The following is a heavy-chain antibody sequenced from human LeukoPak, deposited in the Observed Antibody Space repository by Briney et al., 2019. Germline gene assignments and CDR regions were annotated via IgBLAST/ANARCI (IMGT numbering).Heavy chain of an antibody. CDR3: ARGGYSFDY. CDR1: GFTVSSNY. V-gene: IGHV3-7*01. Sequence: GGSLRLSCAASGFTVSSNYMNWVRQAPGKGLEWVARLHADGNEKYFVHSVKGRFTVSRDNAKNSLYLQMNSLRVEDTAVYYCARGGYSFDYLGQGTLVTVSS. CDR2: LHADGNEK. J-gene: IGHJ4*02. D-gene: IGHD5-12*01.